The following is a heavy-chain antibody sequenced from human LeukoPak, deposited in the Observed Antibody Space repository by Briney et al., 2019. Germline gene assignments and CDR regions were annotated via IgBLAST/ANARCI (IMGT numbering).Heavy chain of an antibody. J-gene: IGHJ3*02. Sequence: GSSVKVSCKASGGTFSSYAISWVRQARGQGLEWMGGIIPIFGTANYAQKFQGRVTITADESTSTAYMELSSLRSEDTAVYYCARDEVLSSGWYFGNAFDIWGQGTMVTVSS. CDR3: ARDEVLSSGWYFGNAFDI. CDR1: GGTFSSYA. V-gene: IGHV1-69*01. D-gene: IGHD6-19*01. CDR2: IIPIFGTA.